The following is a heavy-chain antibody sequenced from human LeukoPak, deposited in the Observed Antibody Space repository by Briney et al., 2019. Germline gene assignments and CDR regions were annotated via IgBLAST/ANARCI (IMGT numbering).Heavy chain of an antibody. J-gene: IGHJ4*02. D-gene: IGHD3/OR15-3a*01. CDR3: ARQTGSGLFILP. CDR1: GGSFSGYY. CDR2: IYYTGNT. V-gene: IGHV4-34*01. Sequence: SETLSLTCAVYGGSFSGYYWSWIRQPPGKGLEWIGSIYYTGNTYYNASLKSQVSISIDTSKNQFSLKLTSVTAADTSVYYCARQTGSGLFILPGGQGTLVTVSS.